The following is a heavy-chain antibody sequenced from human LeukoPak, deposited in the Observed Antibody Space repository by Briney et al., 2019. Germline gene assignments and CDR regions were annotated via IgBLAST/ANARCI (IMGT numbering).Heavy chain of an antibody. CDR2: NIPIFGTA. V-gene: IGHV1-69*13. J-gene: IGHJ4*02. CDR3: ARTSRNWVIDY. CDR1: GGTFSSYA. Sequence: EASVKVSCKASGGTFSSYAISWVRQAPGQGLEWMGGNIPIFGTANYAQKFQGRVTITADESTSTAYMELSSLRSEDTAVYYCARTSRNWVIDYWGQGTLVTVSS. D-gene: IGHD7-27*01.